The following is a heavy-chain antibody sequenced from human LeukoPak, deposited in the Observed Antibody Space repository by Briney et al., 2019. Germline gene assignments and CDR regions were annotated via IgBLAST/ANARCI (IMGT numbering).Heavy chain of an antibody. J-gene: IGHJ6*02. V-gene: IGHV3-30*04. CDR1: GFTFSSSA. D-gene: IGHD3-3*01. CDR2: ISFDGSNK. CDR3: ARDTYYDFWSGYSGMDYYYGMDV. Sequence: GGSLRLSCAASGFTFSSSALHWERQAPGMGLEWVAVISFDGSNKYYADSVKGRFTISRDNSKNTLYLQMNSLRAEDTAVYYCARDTYYDFWSGYSGMDYYYGMDVWGQGTTVTVSS.